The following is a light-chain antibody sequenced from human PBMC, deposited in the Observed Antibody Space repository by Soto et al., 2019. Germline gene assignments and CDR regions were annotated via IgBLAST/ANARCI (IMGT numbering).Light chain of an antibody. CDR3: QQYGSSLRSLPII. V-gene: IGKV3D-20*01. CDR1: QSVSSSY. Sequence: EIELTQSPATLSLSPGERATLSCGASQSVSSSYLAWYQQKPGLAPRLLIYDASSRATGIPDRFSGSGSGTDFTLTISRLEPEDFAVYYCQQYGSSLRSLPIIFGQGTRLEIK. J-gene: IGKJ5*01. CDR2: DAS.